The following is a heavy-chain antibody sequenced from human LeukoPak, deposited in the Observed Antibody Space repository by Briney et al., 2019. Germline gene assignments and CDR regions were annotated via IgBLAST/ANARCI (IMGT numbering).Heavy chain of an antibody. CDR3: ARGLTTRITMVRGVTPGGDY. V-gene: IGHV3-23*01. D-gene: IGHD3-10*01. Sequence: PGGSLRLSCAASGFSFSIYAMSWVRQAPGKGLEWVSTISGSGSSTYYADSVKGRFTISRDNSKNKLFLQMNSLRAEDTAVYYCARGLTTRITMVRGVTPGGDYWGQGTLVTVSS. J-gene: IGHJ4*02. CDR1: GFSFSIYA. CDR2: ISGSGSST.